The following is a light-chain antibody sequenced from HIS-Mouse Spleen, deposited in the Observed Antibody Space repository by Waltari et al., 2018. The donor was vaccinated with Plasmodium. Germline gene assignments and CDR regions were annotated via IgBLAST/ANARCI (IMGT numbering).Light chain of an antibody. CDR3: YSTDSSGNHRV. CDR1: ALPNKQ. CDR2: EDS. Sequence: SYELTQPPSVSVSPGQTARITCSGDALPNKQAIWYQQKSGQAPVLVILEDSKRPSGIPERVSGSSSGTMATLTISGAQVEDEADYYCYSTDSSGNHRVFGGGTKLTVL. V-gene: IGLV3-10*01. J-gene: IGLJ3*02.